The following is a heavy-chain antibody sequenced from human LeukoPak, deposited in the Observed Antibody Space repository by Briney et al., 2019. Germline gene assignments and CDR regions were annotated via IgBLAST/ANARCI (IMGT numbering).Heavy chain of an antibody. CDR1: GGSISSGGYY. CDR3: ARDRYLAAAGHFDS. V-gene: IGHV4-39*07. J-gene: IGHJ4*02. Sequence: SQTLSLTCTVSGGSISSGGYYWGWIRQPPGKGLEWIGSVYHSGSTYYNPSLKSRVTISLDTSKNQLSLKLRSVTAADTAVYFCARDRYLAAAGHFDSWGQGTLVTVSS. D-gene: IGHD6-13*01. CDR2: VYHSGST.